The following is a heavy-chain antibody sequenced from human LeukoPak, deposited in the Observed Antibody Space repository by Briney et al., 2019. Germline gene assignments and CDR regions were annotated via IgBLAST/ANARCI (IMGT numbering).Heavy chain of an antibody. V-gene: IGHV4-38-2*01. D-gene: IGHD6-13*01. CDR2: IYHSGST. CDR1: GYSLSSGYY. Sequence: SETLSLTCAVSGYSLSSGYYWGWIRQPPGKGLEWIGSIYHSGSTYYNPSLKSRVTISVDTSKNQFSLKLSSVTAADTAVYYCARIAAAATYDAFDIWGQGTMVTVSS. CDR3: ARIAAAATYDAFDI. J-gene: IGHJ3*02.